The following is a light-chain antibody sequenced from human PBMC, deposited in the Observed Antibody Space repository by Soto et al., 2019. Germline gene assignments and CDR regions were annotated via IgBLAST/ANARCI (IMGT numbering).Light chain of an antibody. Sequence: HMTQSRSCVAACVGHRMTITCRASQDIGGRLAWFQQKPGKAPQYLIQAASILQSGVPSRFSGSGSGTEFILTINNLQPEDFASYFCLQVYYFPRTLGLRPKVEIK. CDR2: AAS. J-gene: IGKJ1*01. CDR3: LQVYYFPRT. V-gene: IGKV1-12*01. CDR1: QDIGGR.